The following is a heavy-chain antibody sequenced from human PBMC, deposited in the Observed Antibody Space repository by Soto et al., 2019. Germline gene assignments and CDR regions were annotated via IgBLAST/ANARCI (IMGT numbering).Heavy chain of an antibody. J-gene: IGHJ3*02. CDR1: GYSFTSYW. CDR2: IYPGDSDT. D-gene: IGHD2-15*01. Sequence: LGESLKISCQASGYSFTSYWIGWVRQMPGKGLEWMGIIYPGDSDTRYSPSFQGQVSISVDKSISTAYLQWSSLKASDTAMYHCARVTHEGYCSGGSCWYAFDIWGQGTMVTVSS. CDR3: ARVTHEGYCSGGSCWYAFDI. V-gene: IGHV5-51*01.